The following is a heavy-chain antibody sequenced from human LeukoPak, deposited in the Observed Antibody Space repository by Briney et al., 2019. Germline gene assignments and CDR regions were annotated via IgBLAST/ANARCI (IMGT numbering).Heavy chain of an antibody. D-gene: IGHD3-10*01. J-gene: IGHJ4*02. CDR1: GFTFSNYA. CDR2: LSSSGGAT. Sequence: GGSLRLSCVASGFTFSNYATSWVRQAPGKGLEWVSILSSSGGATYYADSVKGRFTISRDNSKNTLYLQMNSLRAEDTAVYYCAKDSAWCYYGSGSYTSFDYWGQGTLVTVSS. V-gene: IGHV3-23*01. CDR3: AKDSAWCYYGSGSYTSFDY.